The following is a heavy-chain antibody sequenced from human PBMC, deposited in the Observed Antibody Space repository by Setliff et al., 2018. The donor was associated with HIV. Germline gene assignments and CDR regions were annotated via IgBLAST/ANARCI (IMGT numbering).Heavy chain of an antibody. CDR2: IYSNGRT. J-gene: IGHJ4*02. D-gene: IGHD3-10*01. V-gene: IGHV4-4*07. CDR1: GGSMSSYY. Sequence: PSETLSLTCTVSGGSMSSYYWSWIRQPAGKGLEWIGRIYSNGRTTHNPSLKSRVTISRDTSENQFSLRLSSVTAADTAVYYCARGSYTVRIDYWGQGTRVTVSS. CDR3: ARGSYTVRIDY.